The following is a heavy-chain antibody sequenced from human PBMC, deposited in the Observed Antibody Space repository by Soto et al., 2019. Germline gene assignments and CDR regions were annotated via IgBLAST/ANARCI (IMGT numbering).Heavy chain of an antibody. J-gene: IGHJ3*02. Sequence: GGSLRLSCAASGLTFSDYYMSWIRQAPGKGLEWVSYLSGSGRTMYYADSVKGRFTISRDNAKKSLFLQMNSLRAEDTAVYYCARYCSGGDCYPDAFDNWGRGTMVTVSS. D-gene: IGHD2-15*01. CDR2: LSGSGRTM. CDR3: ARYCSGGDCYPDAFDN. V-gene: IGHV3-11*01. CDR1: GLTFSDYY.